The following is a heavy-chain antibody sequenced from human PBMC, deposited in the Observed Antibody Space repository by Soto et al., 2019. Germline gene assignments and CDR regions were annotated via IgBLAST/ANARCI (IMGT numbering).Heavy chain of an antibody. CDR2: ISYDGNVK. D-gene: IGHD1-26*01. Sequence: GGSLRLSCAASGFTFSDYPMHWVRQAPGKGLEWVAVISYDGNVKYYVDSVKGRFTISGDDSKNTLYLQMNSLRVDDTAVYYCARDFIVGAPDYFDYWGQGTLVTVSS. CDR1: GFTFSDYP. V-gene: IGHV3-30-3*01. J-gene: IGHJ4*02. CDR3: ARDFIVGAPDYFDY.